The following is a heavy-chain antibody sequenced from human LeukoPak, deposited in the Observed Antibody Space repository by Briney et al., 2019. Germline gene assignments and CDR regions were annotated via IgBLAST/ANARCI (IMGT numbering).Heavy chain of an antibody. D-gene: IGHD6-13*01. CDR3: ARGPPPYIAAAGTNNYCYYMDV. Sequence: SETLSLTCTVSGGSISSSSYYWGWIRQPPGKGLEWIGSIYYSGRTYYNPSLKSRVIISVDTSKNQFSLKLSSVTAADTAVYYCARGPPPYIAAAGTNNYCYYMDVWGKGTTVTISS. J-gene: IGHJ6*03. CDR2: IYYSGRT. V-gene: IGHV4-39*07. CDR1: GGSISSSSYY.